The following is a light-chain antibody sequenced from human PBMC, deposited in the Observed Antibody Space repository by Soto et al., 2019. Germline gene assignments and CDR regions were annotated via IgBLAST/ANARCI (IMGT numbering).Light chain of an antibody. CDR1: RSSIGSHA. Sequence: QSALTQPPSASGTPGQTVTISCSGTRSSIGSHAVNWYQQLPGTAPKRLIFSSDMRPSGVPDRFSGSKSGTSASLAISGLQSEDEADYFCAAWDDSLKAVVFGGGTKLTVL. CDR2: SSD. CDR3: AAWDDSLKAVV. J-gene: IGLJ2*01. V-gene: IGLV1-44*01.